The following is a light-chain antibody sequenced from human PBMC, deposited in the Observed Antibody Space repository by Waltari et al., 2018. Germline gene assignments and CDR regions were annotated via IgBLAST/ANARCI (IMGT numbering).Light chain of an antibody. CDR1: QTVVYSSNNKNY. Sequence: DTVMTQSPDSLAVSLGERATLNCKSSQTVVYSSNNKNYLAWYQQKQGQPPKLLIYWASTRESGVPDRFSGSGSGTDFTLTISGLQAEDVAVYYCQQYYSTPLTFGGGTKVEIK. CDR2: WAS. CDR3: QQYYSTPLT. V-gene: IGKV4-1*01. J-gene: IGKJ4*01.